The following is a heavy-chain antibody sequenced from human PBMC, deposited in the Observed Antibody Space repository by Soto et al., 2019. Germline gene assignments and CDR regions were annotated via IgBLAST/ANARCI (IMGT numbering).Heavy chain of an antibody. CDR3: ARDRIVVVVAPIGGWFDP. V-gene: IGHV3-30-3*01. CDR2: ISYDGSNK. CDR1: GFTFSSYA. J-gene: IGHJ5*02. D-gene: IGHD2-15*01. Sequence: QVQLVESGGGVVQPGRSLRLSCAASGFTFSSYAMHWVRQAPGKGLEWVAVISYDGSNKYYADSVKGRFTISRDNSKNTLYLQMNSLRAEDTAVYYCARDRIVVVVAPIGGWFDPWGQGTLVTVSS.